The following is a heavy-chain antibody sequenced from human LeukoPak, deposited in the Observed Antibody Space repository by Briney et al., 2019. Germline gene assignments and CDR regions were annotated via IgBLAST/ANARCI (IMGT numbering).Heavy chain of an antibody. D-gene: IGHD2-2*01. V-gene: IGHV3-30-3*01. CDR3: ARDAGDIVVVPAAQYNWFDP. CDR2: ISYDGSNK. CDR1: GFTFSSYA. Sequence: GGSLRLSCAASGFTFSSYAMHWVRQAPGKGLEWVAVISYDGSNKYYADSVKGRFTISRDNSKNTLYLQMNSLRAEDTAVYYCARDAGDIVVVPAAQYNWFDPCGQGTLVTVSS. J-gene: IGHJ5*02.